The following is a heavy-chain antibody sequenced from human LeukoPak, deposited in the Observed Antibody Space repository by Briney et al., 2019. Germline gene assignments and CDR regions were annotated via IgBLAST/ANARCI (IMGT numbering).Heavy chain of an antibody. J-gene: IGHJ4*02. CDR1: GYSISSGYY. CDR3: ARDGTMIEFDY. CDR2: INHSGST. D-gene: IGHD3-22*01. V-gene: IGHV4-38-2*02. Sequence: ASETLSLTCTVSGYSISSGYYWSWIRQPPGKGLEWIGEINHSGSTNYNPSLKSRVTISVDTSKNQFSLKLSSVTAADTAVYYCARDGTMIEFDYWGQGTLVTVSS.